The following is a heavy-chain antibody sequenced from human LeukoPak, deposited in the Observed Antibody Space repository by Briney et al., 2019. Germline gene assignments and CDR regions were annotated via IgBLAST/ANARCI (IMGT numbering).Heavy chain of an antibody. J-gene: IGHJ4*02. Sequence: SETLSLTCTVSGGSISSSSYYWGWIRQPPGKGLEWIGSIYYSGSTYYNPSLKSRVTISVDMSKNQFSLKLSSVTAADTAVYYCARRKAAAGTGYFDYWGQGTLVTVSS. CDR1: GGSISSSSYY. V-gene: IGHV4-39*01. D-gene: IGHD6-13*01. CDR2: IYYSGST. CDR3: ARRKAAAGTGYFDY.